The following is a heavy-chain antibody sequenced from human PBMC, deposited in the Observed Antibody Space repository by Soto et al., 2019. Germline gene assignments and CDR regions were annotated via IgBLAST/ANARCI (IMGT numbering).Heavy chain of an antibody. CDR3: ARERFLEWLMQRYGMDV. CDR1: GFTFSSYW. D-gene: IGHD3-3*01. V-gene: IGHV3-7*03. Sequence: EVQLVESGGGLVQPGGSLRLSCAASGFTFSSYWMSWVRQAPGKGLEWVANIKQDGSEKYYVDSVKGRFTISRDNAKNSLYLQMKSLRAEDTAVYYCARERFLEWLMQRYGMDVWGQGTTVTVSS. CDR2: IKQDGSEK. J-gene: IGHJ6*02.